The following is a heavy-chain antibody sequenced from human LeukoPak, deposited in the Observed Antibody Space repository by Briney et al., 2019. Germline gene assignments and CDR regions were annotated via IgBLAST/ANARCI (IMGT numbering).Heavy chain of an antibody. CDR1: GGSISSSSYY. J-gene: IGHJ4*02. CDR3: ARSGYSFLVDS. CDR2: MSYSGTT. Sequence: SETLSLTCTVSGGSISSSSYYWGWIRQPPGKGLEWIASMSYSGTTYYNPSLKSRVTISVDTSKNQFSLKLSSVTAADTAVYFCARSGYSFLVDSWGQGTLVTVSA. V-gene: IGHV4-39*01. D-gene: IGHD5-18*01.